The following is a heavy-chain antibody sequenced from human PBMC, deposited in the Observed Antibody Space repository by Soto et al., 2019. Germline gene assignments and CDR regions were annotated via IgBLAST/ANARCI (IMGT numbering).Heavy chain of an antibody. CDR3: ARGNPFNYAGFDV. J-gene: IGHJ6*02. D-gene: IGHD3-16*01. Sequence: QAHLEQSGAEVKRPGASVKVSCKASGYTFSDFDINWLRQASGQGPEWMGWMNAKSGDTFFAQRFQGKLNMTWDTSLSTAYMEVGSLTSDDTAIYFCARGNPFNYAGFDVWGQGTTVAVSS. CDR2: MNAKSGDT. CDR1: GYTFSDFD. V-gene: IGHV1-8*01.